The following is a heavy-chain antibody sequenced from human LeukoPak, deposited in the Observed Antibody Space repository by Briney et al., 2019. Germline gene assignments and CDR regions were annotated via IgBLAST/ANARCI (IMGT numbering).Heavy chain of an antibody. CDR2: ISYDGSNK. CDR3: ARAAPQNCAPSSCTLLDY. J-gene: IGHJ4*02. CDR1: GFTFSSYG. Sequence: QAGGSLRLSCAASGFTFSSYGMHWVRQAPGKGLEWVAVISYDGSNKYYADSVKGRFTISRDDAKSSLDLQMNSLKAEDTAVYYCARAAPQNCAPSSCTLLDYWGQGTLVTVSS. D-gene: IGHD2-21*01. V-gene: IGHV3-30*03.